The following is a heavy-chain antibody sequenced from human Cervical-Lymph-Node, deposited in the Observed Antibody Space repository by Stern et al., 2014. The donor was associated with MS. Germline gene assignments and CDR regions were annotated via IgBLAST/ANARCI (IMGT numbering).Heavy chain of an antibody. V-gene: IGHV5-51*03. CDR3: AKSASGNYVDH. CDR1: GFSFPAYW. CDR2: IYPGDSDT. J-gene: IGHJ4*02. D-gene: IGHD1-26*01. Sequence: EVQLVQSGAEVKKPGESLKISCTGSGFSFPAYWIGWERQKPGKGLEYLAIIYPGDSDTRYSPSFQGHVTISADKSISTAYLQWSSLEASDTAMYFCAKSASGNYVDHWGQGTLVTVSS.